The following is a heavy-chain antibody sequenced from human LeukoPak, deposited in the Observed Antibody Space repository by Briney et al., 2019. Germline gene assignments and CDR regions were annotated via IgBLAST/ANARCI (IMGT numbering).Heavy chain of an antibody. V-gene: IGHV3-74*01. Sequence: GGSLRLSCAASGFTFSSYWMHWVRQAPGKGLVWVSRINSDGSSTSYADSVKGRFTISRDNAKNTLYLQMNSLRAEDTAVYYCARDTSGYSSGWYGGPFDYWGQGTLVTVSS. CDR3: ARDTSGYSSGWYGGPFDY. CDR2: INSDGSST. D-gene: IGHD6-19*01. CDR1: GFTFSSYW. J-gene: IGHJ4*02.